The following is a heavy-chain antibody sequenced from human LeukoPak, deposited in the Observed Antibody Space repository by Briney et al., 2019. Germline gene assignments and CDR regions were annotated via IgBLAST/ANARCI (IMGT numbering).Heavy chain of an antibody. Sequence: GGSLTLSCAVSGFTFSGSSMNWVRQAPGRGLEWVSSISSSSSYIYYADSVKGRFTISRDNAKNLVYLQMNSLRVEDTAVYYCARELLGDYDSSGYYPQGYWGQGTLVTVSS. CDR3: ARELLGDYDSSGYYPQGY. CDR2: ISSSSSYI. CDR1: GFTFSGSS. J-gene: IGHJ4*02. D-gene: IGHD3-22*01. V-gene: IGHV3-21*01.